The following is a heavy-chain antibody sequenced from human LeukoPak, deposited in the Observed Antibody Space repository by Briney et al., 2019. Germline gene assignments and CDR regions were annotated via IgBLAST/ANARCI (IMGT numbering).Heavy chain of an antibody. Sequence: ASVKVSCKASGYTFTSYCMHWVRQAPGQGLEWMGIINPSGGSTSYAQKFQGRVTMTRDTSTSTVYMELSSLRSEDTAVYYCARSLVGATPRGYFDYWGQGTLVTVSS. CDR3: ARSLVGATPRGYFDY. CDR1: GYTFTSYC. J-gene: IGHJ4*02. V-gene: IGHV1-46*01. D-gene: IGHD1-26*01. CDR2: INPSGGST.